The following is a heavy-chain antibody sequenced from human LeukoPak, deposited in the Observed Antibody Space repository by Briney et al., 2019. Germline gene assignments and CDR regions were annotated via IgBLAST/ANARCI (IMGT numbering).Heavy chain of an antibody. CDR3: AKEGYDFWSTYSRTHFDY. D-gene: IGHD3-3*01. J-gene: IGHJ4*02. Sequence: GGSPRLSCAASGFTFSNYAMNWVRQAPGKGLEWVSGISGSDTSTYYTDSVRGRFTISRDTSKNTLYLQMNSLRAEDTAVYYCAKEGYDFWSTYSRTHFDYWGQGTLVTVSS. V-gene: IGHV3-23*01. CDR2: ISGSDTST. CDR1: GFTFSNYA.